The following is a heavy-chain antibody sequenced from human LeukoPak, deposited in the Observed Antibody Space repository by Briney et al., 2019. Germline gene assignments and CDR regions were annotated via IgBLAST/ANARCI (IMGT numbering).Heavy chain of an antibody. J-gene: IGHJ6*02. V-gene: IGHV3-30*18. D-gene: IGHD3-16*02. CDR2: ISYDGSNK. Sequence: GGSLRLSCAASGFIFTNYGMHWVRQAPGKGLEWVAVISYDGSNKYYVDSVKGRFTISRDNSKNTLSLQMNSLRAEDTAVYYCAKASIYVYYGMDVWGQGTTVIVSS. CDR3: AKASIYVYYGMDV. CDR1: GFIFTNYG.